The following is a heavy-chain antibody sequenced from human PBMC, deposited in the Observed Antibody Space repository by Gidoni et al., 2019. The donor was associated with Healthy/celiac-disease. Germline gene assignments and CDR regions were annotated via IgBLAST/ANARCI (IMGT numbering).Heavy chain of an antibody. CDR3: ARDLPYRSSWYGYFQH. D-gene: IGHD6-13*01. J-gene: IGHJ1*01. CDR1: VFTFSSHS. Sequence: EVQLVESGGGLVKPGGSLRLSCAASVFTFSSHSMHWVRQDPGTRLEWVSSISSSSSYIYYADSVKGRFTTSRDNAKNSLYLQMNSLRAEDTAVYYCARDLPYRSSWYGYFQHWGQGTLVTVSS. V-gene: IGHV3-21*01. CDR2: ISSSSSYI.